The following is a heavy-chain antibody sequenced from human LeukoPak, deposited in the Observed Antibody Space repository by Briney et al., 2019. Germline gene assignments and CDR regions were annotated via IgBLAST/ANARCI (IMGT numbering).Heavy chain of an antibody. CDR1: GFTVSNNY. CDR2: ISGSGGST. V-gene: IGHV3-23*01. J-gene: IGHJ4*02. CDR3: AKGPRYGSGYYFDY. Sequence: GRSLRLSCAASGFTVSNNYMSWVRQAPGKGLEWVSAISGSGGSTYYADSVKGRFTISRDNSKNTLYLQMNSLRAEDTAVYYCAKGPRYGSGYYFDYWGQGTLVTVSS. D-gene: IGHD3-10*01.